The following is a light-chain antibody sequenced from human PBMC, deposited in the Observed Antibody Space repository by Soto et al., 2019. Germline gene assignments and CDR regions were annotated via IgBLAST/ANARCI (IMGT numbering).Light chain of an antibody. V-gene: IGKV3-20*01. CDR3: QQFGSSPLFT. Sequence: EIVLTQSPGTLSLCPGERATLSCRASQSVSSSYLAWYQQKPGQAPRLLIYGASSRATGIPDRFSGSGSGTDFTLTISRLEPEDVAVDYCQQFGSSPLFTFGPGTKVDVK. CDR2: GAS. J-gene: IGKJ3*01. CDR1: QSVSSSY.